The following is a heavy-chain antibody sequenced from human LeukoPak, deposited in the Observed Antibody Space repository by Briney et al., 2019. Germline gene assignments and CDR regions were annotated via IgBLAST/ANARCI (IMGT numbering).Heavy chain of an antibody. CDR1: GGSINSYY. CDR3: ARDTMVRGVDY. Sequence: SETLSLTCTVSGGSINSYYWSWIRQPPGKGLEWIGYIYYSGSTNYNPSLKSRVTISVDTSKNQFSLKLSSVTAADTAVYYCARDTMVRGVDYWGQGTLVTVSS. CDR2: IYYSGST. D-gene: IGHD3-10*01. V-gene: IGHV4-59*12. J-gene: IGHJ4*02.